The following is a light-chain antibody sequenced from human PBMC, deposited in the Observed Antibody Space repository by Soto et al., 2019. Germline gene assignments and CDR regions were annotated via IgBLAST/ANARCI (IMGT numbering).Light chain of an antibody. V-gene: IGLV2-8*01. CDR1: SSDVGGYNY. CDR2: EVN. J-gene: IGLJ1*01. CDR3: SSYAGSSDV. Sequence: QSALTQPPSASGSPGQSVAISCTGTSSDVGGYNYVSWYQQHPGKAPKLMIYEVNKRPSGVPDRFSGSKSGNTASLTVSGLQAEDDADYYCSSYAGSSDVLGTGTKVIVL.